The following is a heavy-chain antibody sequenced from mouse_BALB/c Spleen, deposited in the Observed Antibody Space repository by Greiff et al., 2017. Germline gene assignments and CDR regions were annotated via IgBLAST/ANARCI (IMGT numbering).Heavy chain of an antibody. CDR1: GFAFSRYD. V-gene: IGHV5-12-1*01. CDR2: ISSGGGST. CDR3: ARHPTYGKDAMDY. Sequence: EVQRVESGGGLVKPGGSLKLSCAASGFAFSRYDMSWVRQTPEKRLEWVAYISSGGGSTYYPDTVKGRFTISRDNAKNTLYLQMSSLKSEDTAMYYGARHPTYGKDAMDYGGQGTAGTVSS. J-gene: IGHJ4*01. D-gene: IGHD2-1*01.